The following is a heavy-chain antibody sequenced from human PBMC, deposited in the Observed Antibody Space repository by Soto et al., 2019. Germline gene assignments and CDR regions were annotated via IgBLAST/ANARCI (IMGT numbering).Heavy chain of an antibody. V-gene: IGHV3-74*01. CDR1: GFTFSNYW. CDR2: IRGDGSMT. J-gene: IGHJ4*02. CDR3: VKEGLAADFVS. D-gene: IGHD6-13*01. Sequence: GGPLRLSCTASGFTFSNYWMHWVRQAPGKGMVWVSRIRGDGSMTNYADSVKGRFTISRDNAKNTLHVQMNSLRAEDTAVYYCVKEGLAADFVSWGQGTLVTVSS.